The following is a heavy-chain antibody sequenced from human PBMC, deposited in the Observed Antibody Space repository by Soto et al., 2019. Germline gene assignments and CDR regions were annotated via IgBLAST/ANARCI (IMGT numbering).Heavy chain of an antibody. CDR1: GFTFSSYA. Sequence: PGGSLRLSCAASGFTFSSYAMSWVRQAPGKGLEWVSAISGSGGSTYYADSVKGRFTISRDNSKNTLYLQMNSLRAEDTAVYYCAKGCTSCYIGVYSYGLTIDYYYMDVWGKGTTVTVSS. CDR3: AKGCTSCYIGVYSYGLTIDYYYMDV. D-gene: IGHD2-2*02. CDR2: ISGSGGST. J-gene: IGHJ6*03. V-gene: IGHV3-23*01.